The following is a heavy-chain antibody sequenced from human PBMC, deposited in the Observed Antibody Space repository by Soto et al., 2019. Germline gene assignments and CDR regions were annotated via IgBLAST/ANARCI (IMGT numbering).Heavy chain of an antibody. CDR1: GGTFSSYT. D-gene: IGHD5-12*01. J-gene: IGHJ4*02. Sequence: QVQLVQSGAEVKKPGSSVKVSCKASGGTFSSYTICWVRQAPGQGLEWMGRIIPILGIANYAQKFQGRVTITADKSTSTAYMELSSLRSEDRAVYYCARDVGGYSYYVQEDYWGQGTLVTVSS. CDR3: ARDVGGYSYYVQEDY. V-gene: IGHV1-69*08. CDR2: IIPILGIA.